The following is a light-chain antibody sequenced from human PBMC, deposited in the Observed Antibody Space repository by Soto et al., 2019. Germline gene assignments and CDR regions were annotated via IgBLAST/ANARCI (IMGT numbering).Light chain of an antibody. Sequence: QAVVTQDPSLTVSPGGTVTLTGGSSTGAVTSCHYPYWFQQRPGQAPRTLISDTSNKHSWTPARFSGALLGCKAALALSCSQPEDEAEYYCLLSYSGARVFGGGTKLTVL. CDR1: TGAVTSCHY. V-gene: IGLV7-46*01. J-gene: IGLJ2*01. CDR2: DTS. CDR3: LLSYSGARV.